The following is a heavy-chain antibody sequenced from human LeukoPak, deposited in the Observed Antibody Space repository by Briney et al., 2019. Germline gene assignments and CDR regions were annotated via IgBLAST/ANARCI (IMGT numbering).Heavy chain of an antibody. V-gene: IGHV1-8*01. CDR3: ARPYASGSFDY. D-gene: IGHD1-26*01. Sequence: ASVKVSCKASGHIFTSYDINWVRQATGQGPEWMGWMNPNSGNTGYAQKFQGRVTMTANTSISTAYIKPSSLRSEDTAVYYCARPYASGSFDYWGQGTLVTVSS. J-gene: IGHJ4*02. CDR1: GHIFTSYD. CDR2: MNPNSGNT.